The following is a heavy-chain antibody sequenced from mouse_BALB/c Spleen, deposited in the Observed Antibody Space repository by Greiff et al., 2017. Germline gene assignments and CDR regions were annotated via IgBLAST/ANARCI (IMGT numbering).Heavy chain of an antibody. CDR3: ARDLRTGYFDY. D-gene: IGHD1-1*01. J-gene: IGHJ2*01. CDR2: ISSGGSYT. V-gene: IGHV5-9-4*01. Sequence: EVKLVESGGGLVKPGGSLKLSCAASGFTFSSYAMSWVRQSPEKRLEWVAEISSGGSYTYYPDTVTGRFTISRDNAKNTLYLEMSSLRSEDTAMYYCARDLRTGYFDYWGQGTTLTVSS. CDR1: GFTFSSYA.